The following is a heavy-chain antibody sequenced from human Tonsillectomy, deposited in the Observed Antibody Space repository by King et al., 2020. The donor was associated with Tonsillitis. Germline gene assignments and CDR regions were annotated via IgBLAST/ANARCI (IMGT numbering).Heavy chain of an antibody. J-gene: IGHJ3*02. Sequence: QLVQSGAEVKKPGASVKVSCKASGYTFTSYGISWVRQAPGQGLEWMGWISAYNGNTNYTQKLQGRVTMTTDTSTSTAYMELRSLRSDDTAVYYCERTNRYSGSYPPIDIWGQGTMVTVSS. CDR3: ERTNRYSGSYPPIDI. D-gene: IGHD1-26*01. CDR2: ISAYNGNT. V-gene: IGHV1-18*01. CDR1: GYTFTSYG.